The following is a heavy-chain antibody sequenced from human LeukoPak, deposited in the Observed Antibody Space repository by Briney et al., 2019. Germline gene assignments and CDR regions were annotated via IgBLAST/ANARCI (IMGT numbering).Heavy chain of an antibody. Sequence: SETLSLTCTVSGGSISSYYWSWIRRPPGKGLEWIGYIYYSGSTNYNPSLKSRVTISVDTSKNQFSLKLSSVTAADTAVYYCARAWFGEFFNWFDPWGQGTLVTVSS. J-gene: IGHJ5*02. CDR1: GGSISSYY. CDR3: ARAWFGEFFNWFDP. CDR2: IYYSGST. V-gene: IGHV4-59*01. D-gene: IGHD3-10*01.